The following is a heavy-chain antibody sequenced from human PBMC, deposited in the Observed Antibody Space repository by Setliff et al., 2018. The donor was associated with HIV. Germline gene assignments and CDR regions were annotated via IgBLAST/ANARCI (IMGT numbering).Heavy chain of an antibody. Sequence: SETLSLTCTVSGGSISSGSYYWSWIRQPAGKGLEWIGRIYTSGSTNYNPSLKSRVTISVDTSKNQFSLKLSSVTAADTAVYYCARSVFGRWLQLGGNWFDPWGQGTLVTGSS. V-gene: IGHV4-61*02. CDR1: GGSISSGSYY. CDR3: ARSVFGRWLQLGGNWFDP. J-gene: IGHJ5*02. D-gene: IGHD1-1*01. CDR2: IYTSGST.